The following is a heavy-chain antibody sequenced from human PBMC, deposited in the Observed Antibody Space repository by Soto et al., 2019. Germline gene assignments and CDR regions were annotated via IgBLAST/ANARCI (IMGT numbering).Heavy chain of an antibody. Sequence: QDHLVHSGAEVKKPGASAKVSCKASGYTFKNYGSNWVRQAPGRGLEWVAWISAYNGDTSYAQHFQGRVTVTTETLTNTAYMELRSLRPDDTAVYFCVLGGLETGYYRDMDYWGQGTLVSVSS. J-gene: IGHJ4*02. CDR3: VLGGLETGYYRDMDY. CDR1: GYTFKNYG. D-gene: IGHD3-9*01. CDR2: ISAYNGDT. V-gene: IGHV1-18*04.